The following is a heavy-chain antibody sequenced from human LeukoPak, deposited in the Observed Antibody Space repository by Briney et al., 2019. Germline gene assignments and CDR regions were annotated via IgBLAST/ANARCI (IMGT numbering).Heavy chain of an antibody. CDR3: ARDRGEMATFYYFDY. CDR1: GFTFSSYG. Sequence: PGGSLRLSCAASGFTFSSYGMHWVRQAPGKGLEWVAVIWYVGSNKYYADSVKGRFTISRDNSKNTLYLQMNSLRAEDTAVYYCARDRGEMATFYYFDYWGQGTLVTVSS. J-gene: IGHJ4*02. V-gene: IGHV3-33*01. D-gene: IGHD5-24*01. CDR2: IWYVGSNK.